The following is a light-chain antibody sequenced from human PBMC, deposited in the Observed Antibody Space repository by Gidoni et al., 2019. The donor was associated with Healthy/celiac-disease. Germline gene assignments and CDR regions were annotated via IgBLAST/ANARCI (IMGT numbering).Light chain of an antibody. V-gene: IGKV1-33*01. CDR2: DAS. CDR3: QQYDNLPLLYT. Sequence: DIQMTQSPSSLPASVGDRVTITCQASQDISNYLNWYQQKPGKAPKLLIYDASNLETGVPSRFSGSGSGTDFTFTISSLQPEDIATYYCQQYDNLPLLYTFGQGTKLEIK. CDR1: QDISNY. J-gene: IGKJ2*01.